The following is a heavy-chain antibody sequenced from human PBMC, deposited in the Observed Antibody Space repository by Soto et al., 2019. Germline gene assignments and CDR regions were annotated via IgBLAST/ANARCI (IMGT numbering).Heavy chain of an antibody. J-gene: IGHJ6*02. D-gene: IGHD2-21*02. CDR2: IYHSGST. Sequence: SETLSLTCAVSGGSISSSNWWSWVRQPPGKGLEWIGEIYHSGSTNYNPSLKSRVAISVDKSKNQFSLKLSSVTAADTAVYYCARAALPPHCGGDCSPYYGMDVWGQGTTVTVSS. V-gene: IGHV4-4*02. CDR3: ARAALPPHCGGDCSPYYGMDV. CDR1: GGSISSSNW.